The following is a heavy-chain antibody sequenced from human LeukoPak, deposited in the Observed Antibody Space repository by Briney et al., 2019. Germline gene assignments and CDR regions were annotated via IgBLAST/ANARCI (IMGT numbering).Heavy chain of an antibody. V-gene: IGHV1-2*06. Sequence: ASVKVSCKASGYTFTGYYKHWVRQAPGQGLEWMGRINPNSGGTNYAQKFQGRVTMTRDTSISTAYMELSRLRSDDTAVYYCARAYMTTVTTFDYWGQGTLVTVSS. CDR3: ARAYMTTVTTFDY. D-gene: IGHD4-17*01. J-gene: IGHJ4*02. CDR2: INPNSGGT. CDR1: GYTFTGYY.